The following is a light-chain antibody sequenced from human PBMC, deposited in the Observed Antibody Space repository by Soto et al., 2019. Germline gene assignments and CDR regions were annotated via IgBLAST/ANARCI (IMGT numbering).Light chain of an antibody. CDR2: KAS. J-gene: IGKJ3*01. V-gene: IGKV1-5*03. CDR3: QQYSRYSAFP. Sequence: DIQMTQSPSTLSASVGDRVIITCRTSQSVSSWLAWYQQKPVKAPNLLIYKASTLQSGVTSRFSGSGSGTEFTLTIASLQPDDFATDYCQQYSRYSAFPFGPGTKVDVK. CDR1: QSVSSW.